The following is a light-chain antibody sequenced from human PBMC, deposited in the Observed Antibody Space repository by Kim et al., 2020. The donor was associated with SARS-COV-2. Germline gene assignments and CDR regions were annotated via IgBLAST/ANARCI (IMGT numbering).Light chain of an antibody. Sequence: IDWRSRQSLVCRDRKSCLGWFPQRRGQAPRRLGSKESNRDAGVPGKFSGSVLGTDFTLKIRWVEAGDVGVYYCMNGTHWPPSFTFCGGAKVE. CDR3: MNGTHWPPSFT. CDR1: QSLVCRDRKSC. V-gene: IGKV2-30*01. CDR2: KES. J-gene: IGKJ4*01.